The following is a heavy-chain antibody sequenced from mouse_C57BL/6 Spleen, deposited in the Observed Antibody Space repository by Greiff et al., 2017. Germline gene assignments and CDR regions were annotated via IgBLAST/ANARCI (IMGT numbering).Heavy chain of an antibody. J-gene: IGHJ3*01. CDR3: ARSRYYDYDEEFAY. D-gene: IGHD2-4*01. CDR2: INPGSGGT. CDR1: GYAFTNYL. V-gene: IGHV1-54*01. Sequence: QVQLQQSGAELVRPGTSVKVSCKASGYAFTNYLIEWVKQRPGQGLEWIGVINPGSGGTNYNEKFKGKATLTADKSSSTAYMQLSSLTSEDSAVYFCARSRYYDYDEEFAYWGQGTLVTVSA.